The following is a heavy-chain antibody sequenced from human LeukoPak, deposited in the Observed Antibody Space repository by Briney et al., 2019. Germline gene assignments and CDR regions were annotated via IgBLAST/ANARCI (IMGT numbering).Heavy chain of an antibody. CDR2: ISTYNGNT. V-gene: IGHV1-18*01. Sequence: ASVKVSCKASGYTFTSHGISWVRQAPGQGLEWMGWISTYNGNTNYAQKVQGRVTMTSDTSTRTAYMELRSLTSDDTAVYYCARITMVRGVIFDWYFDLWGRGTLVTVSS. CDR3: ARITMVRGVIFDWYFDL. CDR1: GYTFTSHG. D-gene: IGHD3-10*01. J-gene: IGHJ2*01.